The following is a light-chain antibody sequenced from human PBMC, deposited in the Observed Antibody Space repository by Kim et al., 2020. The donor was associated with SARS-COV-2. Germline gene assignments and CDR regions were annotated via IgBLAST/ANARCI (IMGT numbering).Light chain of an antibody. Sequence: ASVGDRVTSTCRASQSISTNLNWYQQKSGKAPKLLIYAASSLQGGVPSRFSGSGSGTDFTLTISCLQPEDSATYYCQQSNSTPLTFGGGTKVDIK. J-gene: IGKJ4*01. V-gene: IGKV1-39*01. CDR3: QQSNSTPLT. CDR1: QSISTN. CDR2: AAS.